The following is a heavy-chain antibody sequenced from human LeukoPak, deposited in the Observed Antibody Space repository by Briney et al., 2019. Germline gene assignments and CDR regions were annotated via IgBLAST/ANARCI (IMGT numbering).Heavy chain of an antibody. CDR1: GGSFGGYY. CDR3: ARDSAYSTSSGVNL. V-gene: IGHV4-34*01. D-gene: IGHD6-6*01. J-gene: IGHJ4*02. Sequence: RPSETLSLTCVVYGGSFGGYYWTWLRQPPGKGLEWIGEINDSGSTNYNPSLKSRVTMSIDTSKSQFSLKLNSVTAADTAVYYCARDSAYSTSSGVNLWGQGTLVTVSS. CDR2: INDSGST.